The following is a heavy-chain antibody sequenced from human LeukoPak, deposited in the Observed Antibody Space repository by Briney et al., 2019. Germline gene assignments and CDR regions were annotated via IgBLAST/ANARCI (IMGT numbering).Heavy chain of an antibody. J-gene: IGHJ4*02. V-gene: IGHV3-30*18. D-gene: IGHD7-27*01. CDR2: ISYDGSNK. CDR1: GFTFSSYG. CDR3: AKDKAGDGDY. Sequence: GGSLRLSCAASGFTFSSYGMPWVRQAPGKGLEWVAVISYDGSNKYYADSVKGRFTISRDNSKNTLYLQMNSLRAEDTAVYYCAKDKAGDGDYWGQGTLVTVSS.